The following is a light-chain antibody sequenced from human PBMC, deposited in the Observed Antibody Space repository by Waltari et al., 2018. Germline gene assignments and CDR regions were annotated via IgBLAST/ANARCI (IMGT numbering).Light chain of an antibody. Sequence: QSALTQPRSVSGSPGQSVTISCTGTSSDVGTYDRVSWYQQSPGKAPKLMIYDVSKRPSGVHIRFSGSKSGNTASLTISGLQAEDEADYYCCSYAGAYTYVFGTGTKVTVL. V-gene: IGLV2-11*01. CDR1: SSDVGTYDR. CDR3: CSYAGAYTYV. CDR2: DVS. J-gene: IGLJ1*01.